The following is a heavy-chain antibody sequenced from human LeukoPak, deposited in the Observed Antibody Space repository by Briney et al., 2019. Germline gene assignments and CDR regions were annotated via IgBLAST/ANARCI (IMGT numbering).Heavy chain of an antibody. CDR2: VNHSGRT. CDR1: GGSFSGYF. Sequence: SETLSLTCAVYGGSFSGYFWSWIRQPPGKGLEWIGEVNHSGRTDYNPSLKSRVTISVDTSKNQFSLKVNSVTAADAAVYYCARGRWHPSVRVDHWGQGTLVTVSS. J-gene: IGHJ4*02. V-gene: IGHV4-34*01. CDR3: ARGRWHPSVRVDH. D-gene: IGHD6-13*01.